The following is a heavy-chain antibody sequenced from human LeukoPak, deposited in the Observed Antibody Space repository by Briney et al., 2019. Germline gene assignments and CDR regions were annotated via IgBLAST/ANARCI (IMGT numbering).Heavy chain of an antibody. CDR3: AKTLGYSGYFSP. CDR2: ISGGGVNT. Sequence: GGSLRLSCEGSAFIFSGHWMNWVRQTPGKGLEWVSAISGGGVNTYYADSVKGRFTISRDNSKNMLYLQMNSLRAEDTAVYYCAKTLGYSGYFSPWGQGTLVTVSS. CDR1: AFIFSGHW. V-gene: IGHV3-23*01. J-gene: IGHJ5*02. D-gene: IGHD3-22*01.